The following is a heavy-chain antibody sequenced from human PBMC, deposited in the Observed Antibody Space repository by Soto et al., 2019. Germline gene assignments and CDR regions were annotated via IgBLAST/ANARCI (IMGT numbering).Heavy chain of an antibody. CDR3: AREGVLLWFGSLPLDYYGMDG. J-gene: IGHJ6*02. D-gene: IGHD3-10*01. Sequence: PSETLSLTCTVSGGSIRSGSYYWGWIRQPPGKGLEWIGNTYYDGSAHYKPSLRSRVTISVNTSKDQISLKLSSVTAADTAVYYCAREGVLLWFGSLPLDYYGMDGWGQGTTVT. CDR2: TYYDGSA. V-gene: IGHV4-39*07. CDR1: GGSIRSGSYY.